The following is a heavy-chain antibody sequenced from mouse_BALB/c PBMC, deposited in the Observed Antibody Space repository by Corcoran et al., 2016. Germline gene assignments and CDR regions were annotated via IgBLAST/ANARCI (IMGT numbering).Heavy chain of an antibody. CDR1: GFDFSRYW. J-gene: IGHJ3*01. V-gene: IGHV4-1*02. D-gene: IGHD2-4*01. CDR3: ARLGDYGWSAY. Sequence: EVKLLESGGGLVQPGGSLKLSCEASGFDFSRYWMNWVRQAPGKGLEWIGEINPVSTTINYTPSLKDKFIISRDNAKNTLYLQMRKVRSEDTGLYYCARLGDYGWSAYWGQETLVTVST. CDR2: INPVSTTI.